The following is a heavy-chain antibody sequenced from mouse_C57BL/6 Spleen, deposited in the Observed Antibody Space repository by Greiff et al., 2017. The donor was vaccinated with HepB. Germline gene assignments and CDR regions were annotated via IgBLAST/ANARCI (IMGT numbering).Heavy chain of an antibody. V-gene: IGHV3-1*01. CDR2: ISYSGST. CDR3: ARSAWSYAMDY. J-gene: IGHJ4*01. Sequence: EVKLEESGPGMVKPSQSLSLTCTVTGYSITSGYDWHWIRHFPGNKLEWMGYISYSGSTNYNPSLKSRISITHDTSKNHFFLKLNSVTTEDTATYYCARSAWSYAMDYWGQGTSVTVSS. CDR1: GYSITSGYD.